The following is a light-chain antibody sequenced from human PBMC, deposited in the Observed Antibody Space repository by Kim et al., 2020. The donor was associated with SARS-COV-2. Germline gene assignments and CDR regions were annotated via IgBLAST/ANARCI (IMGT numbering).Light chain of an antibody. V-gene: IGKV4-1*01. Sequence: DIVMTQSPDSLAVSLGERATINCKSSQSILYSSNNKNYLAWYQQKPGQPPKLLIHWASTRESGVPDRFSGSGSGTGFTLTISSLQAEDVAVYYCQQYYGAPYTFGQGTKLEI. J-gene: IGKJ2*01. CDR2: WAS. CDR1: QSILYSSNNKNY. CDR3: QQYYGAPYT.